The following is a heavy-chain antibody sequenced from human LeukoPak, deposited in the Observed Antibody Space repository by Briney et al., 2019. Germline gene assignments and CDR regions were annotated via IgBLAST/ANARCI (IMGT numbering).Heavy chain of an antibody. D-gene: IGHD2-15*01. J-gene: IGHJ4*02. CDR2: ISGSGNGGSI. CDR1: GFVFSIYT. Sequence: GGSLRLSCSASGFVFSIYTMYWVRQAPGKGPEYVSTISGSGNGGSIYYADSVKGRFTISRDDSKSIVYLQMNGLRSEDTAVYYCVKDFGRVRGTPDSWGQGTLVTVSS. V-gene: IGHV3-64D*06. CDR3: VKDFGRVRGTPDS.